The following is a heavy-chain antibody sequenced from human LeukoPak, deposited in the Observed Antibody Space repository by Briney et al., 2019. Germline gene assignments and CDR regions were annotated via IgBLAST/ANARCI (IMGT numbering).Heavy chain of an antibody. J-gene: IGHJ4*02. Sequence: PSETLSLTCTVSGGSISSGDYYWHWVRQAPGKGLEWVAVIWYDGSNKYYADSVKGRFTISRDNSKTTLYLQMNSLRAEDTAVYYCAKDGLGAPFDYWGQGTLVTVSS. CDR2: IWYDGSNK. D-gene: IGHD3/OR15-3a*01. CDR3: AKDGLGAPFDY. V-gene: IGHV3-33*06. CDR1: GGSISSGDYY.